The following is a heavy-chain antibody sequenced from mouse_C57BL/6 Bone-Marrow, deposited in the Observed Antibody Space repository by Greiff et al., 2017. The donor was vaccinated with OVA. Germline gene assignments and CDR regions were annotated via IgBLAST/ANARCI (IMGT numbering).Heavy chain of an antibody. CDR1: YTFTDYYM. CDR2: YPGSGNTY. CDR3: RWGEMDY. V-gene: IGHV1-83*01. J-gene: IGHJ4*01. Sequence: ESGPELVKPGASVKMSCKASGYTFTDYYMHWVKQKPGKGLEWIGEIYPGSGNTYYNEKFKGKATLTADTSSSTAYMQLSSLTSEDSAVYFCARWGEMDYWGQGTSVTVSS.